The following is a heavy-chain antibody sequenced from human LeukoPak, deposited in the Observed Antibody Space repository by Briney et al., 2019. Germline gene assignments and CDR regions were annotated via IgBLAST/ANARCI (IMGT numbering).Heavy chain of an antibody. Sequence: KPSQTLSLTCTVSGGSISSGSYYWSWIRQPAGKGLEWIGRIYTSGSTNYNPSLKSRVTISVDTSKNQFSLKLSSVTAADTAVYYCAREGPFWSAIEFWGQGTLVTVSS. CDR3: AREGPFWSAIEF. D-gene: IGHD3-3*01. V-gene: IGHV4-61*02. CDR1: GGSISSGSYY. J-gene: IGHJ4*02. CDR2: IYTSGST.